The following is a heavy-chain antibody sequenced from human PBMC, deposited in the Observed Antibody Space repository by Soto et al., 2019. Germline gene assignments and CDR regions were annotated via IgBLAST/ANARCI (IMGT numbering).Heavy chain of an antibody. J-gene: IGHJ4*02. CDR2: TYYRSKWYN. D-gene: IGHD6-13*01. CDR3: AREVAAADDFDY. V-gene: IGHV6-1*01. CDR1: GDSVSSNSAA. Sequence: QSPTLSLTCAISGDSVSSNSAAWTWLRQSPSRGLEWLGRTYYRSKWYNDYAVSVKSRITINPDTSKNQFSLQLNSVTPEDTAVYYCAREVAAADDFDYWGQGTLVTVSS.